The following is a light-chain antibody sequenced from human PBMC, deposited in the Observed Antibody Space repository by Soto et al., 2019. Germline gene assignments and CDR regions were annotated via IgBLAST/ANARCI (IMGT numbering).Light chain of an antibody. CDR2: DVS. CDR3: CSYAGSYTLV. J-gene: IGLJ2*01. V-gene: IGLV2-11*01. CDR1: SSDDGVYNY. Sequence: QSALTQPRSVSGSPGQSGTISCTGTSSDDGVYNYVSWYQQHPGKAPKLMIYDVSKRPSGVPDRFSGSKSGNTASLTISGLQAEDEADYYCCSYAGSYTLVFGGGTKLTVL.